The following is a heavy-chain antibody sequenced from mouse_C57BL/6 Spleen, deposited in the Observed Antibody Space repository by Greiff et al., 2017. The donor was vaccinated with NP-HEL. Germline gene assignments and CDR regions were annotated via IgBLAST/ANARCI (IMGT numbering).Heavy chain of an antibody. CDR2: IYPRSGNT. J-gene: IGHJ4*01. Sequence: QVHVKQSGAELARPGASVKLSCKASGYTFTSYGISWVKQRTGQGLEWIGEIYPRSGNTYYNEKFKGKATLTADKSSSTAYMELRSLTSEDSAVYFCARSPGPYAMDYWGQGTSVTVSS. V-gene: IGHV1-81*01. CDR3: ARSPGPYAMDY. CDR1: GYTFTSYG.